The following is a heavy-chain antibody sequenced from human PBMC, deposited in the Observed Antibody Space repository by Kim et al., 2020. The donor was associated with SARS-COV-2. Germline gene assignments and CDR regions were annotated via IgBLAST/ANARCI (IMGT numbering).Heavy chain of an antibody. D-gene: IGHD3-10*01. Sequence: GGSLRLSCAASGFSFSSYAMSWVRQAPGKGLEWFSAISGSGVSTYYADSVKGRFTISRDNSKNTLYLQMNSLRAEDTAVYYCAKPKAADGSGSYPLHYYYYYGMDVWGQGTTVTVSS. CDR1: GFSFSSYA. CDR2: ISGSGVST. J-gene: IGHJ6*02. CDR3: AKPKAADGSGSYPLHYYYYYGMDV. V-gene: IGHV3-23*01.